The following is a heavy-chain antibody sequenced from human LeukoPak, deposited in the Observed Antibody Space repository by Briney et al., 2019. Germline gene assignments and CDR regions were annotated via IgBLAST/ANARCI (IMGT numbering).Heavy chain of an antibody. Sequence: ASVKVSCKASGYTFTSYDINWVRKATGQGLEWMGWMNPNSGNTGYAQKFQGRVTMTRNTSISTAYMELSSLRSEDTAVYYCARGRGYCSSTSCLYYYYYYGMDVWGQGTTVTVSS. CDR2: MNPNSGNT. J-gene: IGHJ6*02. V-gene: IGHV1-8*01. D-gene: IGHD2-2*01. CDR3: ARGRGYCSSTSCLYYYYYYGMDV. CDR1: GYTFTSYD.